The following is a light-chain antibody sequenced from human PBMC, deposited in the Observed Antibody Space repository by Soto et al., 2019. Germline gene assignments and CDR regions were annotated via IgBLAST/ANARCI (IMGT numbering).Light chain of an antibody. CDR3: QVWDPTTGLVV. CDR1: NIGGSKT. Sequence: SYVLTQPPSVSVAPGQTATIACGGNNIGGSKTVQWYQQKPGRAPVLVVYDDAERPSGIPERFSGSNSGDTAILTISRVEAGDEADFYCQVWDPTTGLVVFGGGTKVTVL. CDR2: DDA. V-gene: IGLV3-21*02. J-gene: IGLJ2*01.